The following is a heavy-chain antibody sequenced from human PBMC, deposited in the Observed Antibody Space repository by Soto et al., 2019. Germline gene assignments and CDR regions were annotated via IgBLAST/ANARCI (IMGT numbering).Heavy chain of an antibody. CDR2: ISGSGGST. D-gene: IGHD1-26*01. CDR3: AKDQYSGSPGKPDY. Sequence: GGSLRLSCAASGFTFNNYAMSWVRQAPGKGLEWVSAISGSGGSTYYADSVKGRFTISRDNSKNTLYLQMNSLRAEDTAVYYCAKDQYSGSPGKPDYWGQGTLVTVSS. J-gene: IGHJ4*02. V-gene: IGHV3-23*01. CDR1: GFTFNNYA.